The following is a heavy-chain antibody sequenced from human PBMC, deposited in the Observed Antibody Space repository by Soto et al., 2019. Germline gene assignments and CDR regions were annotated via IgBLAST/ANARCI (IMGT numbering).Heavy chain of an antibody. CDR2: ISSFNENT. V-gene: IGHV1-18*04. D-gene: IGHD2-2*01. CDR3: ARGPRYCSTTTCFSGITWFDS. CDR1: GYTFTSYG. J-gene: IGHJ5*01. Sequence: ASVKVSCKASGYTFTSYGISWVRQAPGQGLEWMGWISSFNENTNYAQNVQGRVTLTTDKSSSTTYLEPRGLRSDDTAVYYCARGPRYCSTTTCFSGITWFDSWGQGTLVTVSS.